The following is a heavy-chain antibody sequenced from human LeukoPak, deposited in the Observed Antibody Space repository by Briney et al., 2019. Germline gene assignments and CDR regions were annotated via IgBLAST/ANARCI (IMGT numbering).Heavy chain of an antibody. CDR3: ARGLYRLWFGELLGTSYYYGVDV. CDR1: GGTFSSYA. V-gene: IGHV1-69*05. D-gene: IGHD3-10*01. J-gene: IGHJ6*02. CDR2: IIPIFGTA. Sequence: SVKVSCKASGGTFSSYAISWVRQAPGQGLEWMGGIIPIFGTANYAQKFQGRVTMTRNASISTAYMELSSLRSEDTAVYYCARGLYRLWFGELLGTSYYYGVDVWGQGTTVTVSS.